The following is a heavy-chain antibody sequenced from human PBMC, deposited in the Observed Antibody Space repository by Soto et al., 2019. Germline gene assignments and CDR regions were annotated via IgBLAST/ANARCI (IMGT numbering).Heavy chain of an antibody. CDR1: GFTVSSNY. CDR3: AKDHLVFCSSTSCYDGNWFDP. J-gene: IGHJ5*02. V-gene: IGHV3-53*01. CDR2: IYSGGST. Sequence: GGSLRLSCAASGFTVSSNYMSWVRQAPGKGLEWVSVIYSGGSTYYADTVKGRFTISRDNSKNTLYLQMNSLRAEDTAVYYCAKDHLVFCSSTSCYDGNWFDPWGQGTLVTVSS. D-gene: IGHD2-2*01.